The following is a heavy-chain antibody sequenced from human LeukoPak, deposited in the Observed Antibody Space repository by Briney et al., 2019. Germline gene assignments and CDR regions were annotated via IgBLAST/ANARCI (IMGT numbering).Heavy chain of an antibody. Sequence: PSETLSLTCTVSGGSISGYYWSWIRQPPGKGLEWIGEINHSGSTNYNPSLKSRVTISVDTSKNQFSLKLSSVTAADTAVYYCARGCDRVEEDPYYFDYWGQGTLVTVSS. V-gene: IGHV4-34*01. CDR3: ARGCDRVEEDPYYFDY. J-gene: IGHJ4*02. CDR2: INHSGST. D-gene: IGHD5-24*01. CDR1: GGSISGYY.